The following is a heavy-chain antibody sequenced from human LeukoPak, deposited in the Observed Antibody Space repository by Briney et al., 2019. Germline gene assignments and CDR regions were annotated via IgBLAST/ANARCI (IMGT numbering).Heavy chain of an antibody. V-gene: IGHV3-23*01. Sequence: PGASLRLSCAASGFTFSSYAMSWVRQAPGKGLEWVSAISGSGGSTYYADSEKGRFTISRDNSKNTLYLQMNSLRAEDTAVYYCAKDLVDIVATALGYWGQGTLVTVSS. CDR2: ISGSGGST. CDR1: GFTFSSYA. D-gene: IGHD5-12*01. J-gene: IGHJ4*02. CDR3: AKDLVDIVATALGY.